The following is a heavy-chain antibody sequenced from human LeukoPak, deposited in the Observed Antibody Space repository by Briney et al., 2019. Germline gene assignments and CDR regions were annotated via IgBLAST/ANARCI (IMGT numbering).Heavy chain of an antibody. Sequence: GGSLRLSCTASGFTFSSYGMSWVRQAPGKGLEWVSAISGSGGSTYYADSVKGRFTISRDNSKNTLYLQMNSLRAEDTAVYYCAKDREGLRYFDWLLYYWGQGTLVTVSS. CDR3: AKDREGLRYFDWLLYY. V-gene: IGHV3-23*01. J-gene: IGHJ4*02. D-gene: IGHD3-9*01. CDR2: ISGSGGST. CDR1: GFTFSSYG.